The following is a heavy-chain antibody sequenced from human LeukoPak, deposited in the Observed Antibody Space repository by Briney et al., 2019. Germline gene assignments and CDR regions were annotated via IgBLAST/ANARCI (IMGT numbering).Heavy chain of an antibody. CDR3: TTYYVGEGGRGH. V-gene: IGHV4-61*08. D-gene: IGHD2-21*01. J-gene: IGHJ4*02. Sequence: SETLSLTCTVSGDSVSSAGYHWSWIRQAPGKGLEWIGHSGSPSYNPSLKSRVMISIDTSKNQFSLKVSTVTAADTAVYYCTTYYVGEGGRGHWGPGTLVTVSS. CDR2: SGSP. CDR1: GDSVSSAGYH.